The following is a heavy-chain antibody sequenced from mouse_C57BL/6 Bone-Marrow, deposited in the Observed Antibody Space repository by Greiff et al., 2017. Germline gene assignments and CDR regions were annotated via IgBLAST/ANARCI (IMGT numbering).Heavy chain of an antibody. J-gene: IGHJ1*03. D-gene: IGHD2-1*01. CDR1: GYTFTSYG. CDR2: IYPRSGNT. V-gene: IGHV1-81*01. Sequence: VHLVESGAELARPGASVKLSCKASGYTFTSYGISWVKQRTGQGLEWIGEIYPRSGNTYYNEKFKGKATLTADKSSSTAYMELRSLTSEDSAVYFCARSILYYGNYVPSRYFDVWGTGTTVTVSS. CDR3: ARSILYYGNYVPSRYFDV.